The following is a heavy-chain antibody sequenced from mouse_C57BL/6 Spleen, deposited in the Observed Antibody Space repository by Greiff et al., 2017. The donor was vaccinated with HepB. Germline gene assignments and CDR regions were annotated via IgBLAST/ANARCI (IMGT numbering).Heavy chain of an antibody. CDR2: INPGSGGT. V-gene: IGHV1-54*01. CDR1: GYAFTNYL. D-gene: IGHD2-1*01. CDR3: ARRGGNYYYYAMDY. Sequence: VKLVESGAELVRPGPSVKVSCKASGYAFTNYLIEWVKQRPGQGLEWIGVINPGSGGTNYNEKFKGKATLTADKSSSTAYMQLSSLTSEDSAVYFCARRGGNYYYYAMDYWGQGTSVTVSS. J-gene: IGHJ4*01.